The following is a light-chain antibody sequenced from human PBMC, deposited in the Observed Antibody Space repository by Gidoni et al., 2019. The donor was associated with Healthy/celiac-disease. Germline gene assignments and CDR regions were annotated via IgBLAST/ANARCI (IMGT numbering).Light chain of an antibody. V-gene: IGLV2-14*01. J-gene: IGLJ3*02. Sequence: QSALTQPASVSGFPGQSITISCTGTSSDVGGYNYVSWYQQHPGKAPKLMIYEVSNRPSGVSNRVSGSKSGNTASLTISGLQAEDEADYYCSSYTSSSTLVFGGGTKLTVL. CDR3: SSYTSSSTLV. CDR1: SSDVGGYNY. CDR2: EVS.